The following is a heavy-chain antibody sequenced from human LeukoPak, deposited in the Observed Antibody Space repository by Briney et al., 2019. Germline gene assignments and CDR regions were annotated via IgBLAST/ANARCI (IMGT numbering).Heavy chain of an antibody. Sequence: ASVKVSCKASGYTFTSYDINWVRQATGQGLEWMGWMNPNSGNTGYAQKFQGRVIMTRDTSITTAYMELSSLRSEDTAVYYCTRGAAAGPRNDIWGQGTVVTVSS. V-gene: IGHV1-8*01. CDR2: MNPNSGNT. CDR3: TRGAAAGPRNDI. CDR1: GYTFTSYD. J-gene: IGHJ3*02. D-gene: IGHD6-13*01.